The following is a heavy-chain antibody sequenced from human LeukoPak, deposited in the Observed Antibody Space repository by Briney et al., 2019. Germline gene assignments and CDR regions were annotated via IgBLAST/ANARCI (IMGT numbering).Heavy chain of an antibody. Sequence: ASVKVSCKASGYTFTIYFMHWVRQAPGQGLEWMGIINPSGGSTRYAQKFQGRVTMTRDTSTSTVYMELSSLRSEDTAVYYCARGYEMVRGVIGSHAFDIWGQGTMVTVSS. CDR1: GYTFTIYF. V-gene: IGHV1-46*01. CDR2: INPSGGST. D-gene: IGHD3-10*01. CDR3: ARGYEMVRGVIGSHAFDI. J-gene: IGHJ3*02.